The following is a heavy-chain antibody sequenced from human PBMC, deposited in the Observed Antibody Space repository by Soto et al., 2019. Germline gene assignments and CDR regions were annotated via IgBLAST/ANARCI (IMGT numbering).Heavy chain of an antibody. CDR1: GYTFTSYG. D-gene: IGHD4-17*01. CDR3: ARVLVNTPDDYYYYMDV. J-gene: IGHJ6*03. Sequence: ASVKVSCKASGYTFTSYGISWVRQAPGQGLEWMGWISAYNGNTNYAQKLQGRVTMTTDTSTSTAYMELRSLRSDDTAVYYCARVLVNTPDDYYYYMDVWGKGTTVTVSS. V-gene: IGHV1-18*01. CDR2: ISAYNGNT.